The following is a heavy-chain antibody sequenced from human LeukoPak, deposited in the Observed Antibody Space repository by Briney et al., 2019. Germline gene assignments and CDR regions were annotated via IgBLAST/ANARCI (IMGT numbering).Heavy chain of an antibody. CDR1: GGSISSYH. CDR3: AKGADPITMVRGVIRH. CDR2: ISGSGGST. Sequence: ETLSLTCTVSGGSISSYHWSWVRQAPGKGLEWVSAISGSGGSTYYADSVKGRFTISRDNSKNTLYLQMNGLRAEDTAVYYCAKGADPITMVRGVIRHWGQGTLVTVSS. V-gene: IGHV3-23*01. D-gene: IGHD3-10*01. J-gene: IGHJ4*02.